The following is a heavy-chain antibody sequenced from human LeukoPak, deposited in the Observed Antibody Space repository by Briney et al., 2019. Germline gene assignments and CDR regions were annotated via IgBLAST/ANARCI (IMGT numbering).Heavy chain of an antibody. CDR2: IYYSGST. CDR1: GGSISGYY. CDR3: ARQLYSSGSYYAPMDV. D-gene: IGHD3-10*01. V-gene: IGHV4-59*08. J-gene: IGHJ6*03. Sequence: PSETLSLTCTVSGGSISGYYWSWIRQPPGKGLEWIGYIYYSGSTDYNPSLKSRVSISVDTSKNQFSLKLSSVTATDTAVYYCARQLYSSGSYYAPMDVWGKGTTVTISS.